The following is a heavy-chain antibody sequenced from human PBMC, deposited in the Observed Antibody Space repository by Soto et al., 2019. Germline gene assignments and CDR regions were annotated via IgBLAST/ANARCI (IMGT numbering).Heavy chain of an antibody. CDR3: ARLGDYVLDY. Sequence: SETLSLTCAVYGGSFSGYYWSWTRQPPGKGLEWIGEINHSGSTNYNPSLKSRVTISVDTSKNQFSLKLSSVTAADTAVYYCARLGDYVLDYWGQGTLVTVSS. CDR2: INHSGST. J-gene: IGHJ4*02. D-gene: IGHD3-16*01. CDR1: GGSFSGYY. V-gene: IGHV4-34*01.